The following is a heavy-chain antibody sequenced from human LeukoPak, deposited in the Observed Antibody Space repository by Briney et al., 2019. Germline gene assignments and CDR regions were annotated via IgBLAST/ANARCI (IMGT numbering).Heavy chain of an antibody. CDR1: GGSISSYY. J-gene: IGHJ6*03. V-gene: IGHV4-4*09. Sequence: SETLSLTCTVSGGSISSYYWSWIRQPPGKGLEWIGYIYTSGSTNYNPSLKSRVTISVDTSKNQFSLKLSSVTAADTAVYYCARHARRYYYYYMDVWGKGTTVTVSS. D-gene: IGHD6-6*01. CDR2: IYTSGST. CDR3: ARHARRYYYYYMDV.